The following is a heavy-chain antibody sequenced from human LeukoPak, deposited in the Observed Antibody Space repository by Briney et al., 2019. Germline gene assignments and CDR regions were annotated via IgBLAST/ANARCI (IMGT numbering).Heavy chain of an antibody. CDR3: SREYFDWSRNYYYGMDV. D-gene: IGHD3-9*01. Sequence: LAGGSLRLSCAASGFTFSSYAMSWVRQAPGKGLEWMALIWYDGSNKYYADSVKGRFTISRDNSKNTLYLQMNSLRAEDTAVYYCSREYFDWSRNYYYGMDVWGQGTTVTVSS. V-gene: IGHV3-33*08. J-gene: IGHJ6*02. CDR2: IWYDGSNK. CDR1: GFTFSSYA.